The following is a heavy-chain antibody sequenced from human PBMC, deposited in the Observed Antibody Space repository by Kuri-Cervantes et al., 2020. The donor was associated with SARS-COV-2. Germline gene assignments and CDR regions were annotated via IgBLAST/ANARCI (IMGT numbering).Heavy chain of an antibody. D-gene: IGHD3-3*01. V-gene: IGHV3-7*01. CDR3: ARDLTWYYDFSEPEQLRTNWFDP. Sequence: GGSLRLSCAASGFTFSSYWMSWVRQAPGKGLEWVANIKQDGSEKYYVDSVKGRFTISRDNAKNSLYLQMNSLRAEDTAVYYCARDLTWYYDFSEPEQLRTNWFDPWGQGTLVTVSS. CDR1: GFTFSSYW. CDR2: IKQDGSEK. J-gene: IGHJ5*02.